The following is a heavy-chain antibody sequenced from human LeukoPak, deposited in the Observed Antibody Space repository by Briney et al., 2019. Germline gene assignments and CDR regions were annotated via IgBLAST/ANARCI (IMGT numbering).Heavy chain of an antibody. Sequence: SVTVSCKASGGTFSSYAISWVRQAPGQGLEWMGRIIPILGIANYAQTFQGRVTITADKSTSTAYMELSSLRSEDTAVYYCAREGELRYFDYWGQGTLVTVSS. V-gene: IGHV1-69*04. CDR1: GGTFSSYA. CDR3: AREGELRYFDY. J-gene: IGHJ4*02. D-gene: IGHD1-1*01. CDR2: IIPILGIA.